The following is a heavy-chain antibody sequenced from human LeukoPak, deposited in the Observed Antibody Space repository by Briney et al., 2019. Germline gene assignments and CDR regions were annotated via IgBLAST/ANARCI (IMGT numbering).Heavy chain of an antibody. J-gene: IGHJ4*02. Sequence: GGSLRLSCAVSGFTFSNYGMCWVRQAPGKGLEWVSLISGDGGNTYYPDSVKGRFTISRDNSKNTVYLQMNSLRAEDTALYYCAPDLRGSASSLDDWGQGTLVTVSS. CDR3: APDLRGSASSLDD. CDR1: GFTFSNYG. D-gene: IGHD6-25*01. V-gene: IGHV3-23*01. CDR2: ISGDGGNT.